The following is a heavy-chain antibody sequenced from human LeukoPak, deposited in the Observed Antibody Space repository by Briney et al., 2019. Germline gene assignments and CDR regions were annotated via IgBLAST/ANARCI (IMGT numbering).Heavy chain of an antibody. Sequence: SGTLSLTCAVSGGSISSSNWWSWVRQPPGKGLEWIGEIYHSGSTNYNPSLKSRVTISVDKSKNQFSLKLSSVTAADTAVYYCARTSYCGGDCYYYYYYGMDVWGQGTTVTVSS. J-gene: IGHJ6*02. V-gene: IGHV4-4*02. CDR2: IYHSGST. D-gene: IGHD2-21*02. CDR3: ARTSYCGGDCYYYYYYGMDV. CDR1: GGSISSSNW.